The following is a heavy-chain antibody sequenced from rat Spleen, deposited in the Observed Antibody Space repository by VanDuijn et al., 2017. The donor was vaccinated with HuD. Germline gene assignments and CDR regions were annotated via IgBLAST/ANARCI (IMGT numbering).Heavy chain of an antibody. D-gene: IGHD5-1*01. V-gene: IGHV5-22*01. CDR1: GFTFSDYY. CDR3: ARQLTGSYWYFDF. CDR2: ISYEGNTA. Sequence: EVQLVESGGVLVQPGRSMKLSCAASGFTFSDYYMAWVRQAPKKGLEWVASISYEGNTAFYGDSMKGRFTISRDNAKSTLYLQISSLRSEDTATYYCARQLTGSYWYFDFWGPGTMVTVSS. J-gene: IGHJ1*01.